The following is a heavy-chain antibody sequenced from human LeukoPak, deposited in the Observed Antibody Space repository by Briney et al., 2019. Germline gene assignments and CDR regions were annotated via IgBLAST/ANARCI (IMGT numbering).Heavy chain of an antibody. J-gene: IGHJ4*02. CDR3: AKIVAAPHYYFDY. CDR1: GFTFSSYS. Sequence: GGSLRLSCAASGFTFSSYSMDWVRQAPGKGLEWVANIKQDGSEIYYVDSVKGRFTISRDNAKNSLYLQMNSLRAEDTAVYYCAKIVAAPHYYFDYWGQGTLVTVSS. V-gene: IGHV3-7*01. D-gene: IGHD5-12*01. CDR2: IKQDGSEI.